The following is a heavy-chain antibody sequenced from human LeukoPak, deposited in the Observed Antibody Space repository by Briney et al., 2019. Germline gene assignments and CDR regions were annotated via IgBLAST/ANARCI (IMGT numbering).Heavy chain of an antibody. V-gene: IGHV3-23*01. CDR1: GFTFSSYA. Sequence: GGSLRLSCAASGFTFSSYAMSWVRQAPGKGLEWVSAISGSGGSTYYADSVKGRFTISRDNSKNTLYLQMNSLRAEDTAVYYCAKDRYYCSSTSCSPDYWGQGTLVTVSS. CDR3: AKDRYYCSSTSCSPDY. D-gene: IGHD2-2*01. CDR2: ISGSGGST. J-gene: IGHJ4*02.